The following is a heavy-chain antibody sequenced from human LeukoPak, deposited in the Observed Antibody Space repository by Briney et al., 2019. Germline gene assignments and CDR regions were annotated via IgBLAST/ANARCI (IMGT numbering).Heavy chain of an antibody. CDR2: ISSSGSTI. V-gene: IGHV3-48*03. D-gene: IGHD5-24*01. CDR1: GFTFSSSE. CDR3: AKDRRAEMATIGGYYFDY. J-gene: IGHJ4*02. Sequence: GGSLRLSCAASGFTFSSSEMNWVRQAPGKGLEWLSYISSSGSTIYFADSVKGRFTISRDNAKNSLYLQMNSLRAEDTAVYYCAKDRRAEMATIGGYYFDYWGQGTLVTVSS.